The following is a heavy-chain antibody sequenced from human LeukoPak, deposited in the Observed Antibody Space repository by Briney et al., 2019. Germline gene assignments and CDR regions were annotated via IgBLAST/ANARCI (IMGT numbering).Heavy chain of an antibody. CDR1: GGSISSYY. CDR3: ARATRAARHFDY. D-gene: IGHD6-6*01. CDR2: IYYSGST. V-gene: IGHV4-59*01. J-gene: IGHJ4*02. Sequence: PSETLSLTCTVSGGSISSYYWSWIRQPPGKGLEWIGYIYYSGSTNYNPSLKSRVTISVKTSKNQFSLKLSSVTAADTAVYYCARATRAARHFDYWGQGTLVTVSS.